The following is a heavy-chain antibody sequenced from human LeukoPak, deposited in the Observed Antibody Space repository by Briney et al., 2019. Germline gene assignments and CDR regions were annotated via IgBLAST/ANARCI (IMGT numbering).Heavy chain of an antibody. J-gene: IGHJ4*02. Sequence: SETLSLTCTVSGGPIRNYYWGWIRQPAGKGLEWIGHIYPSGSTNYNPSPKSRVAMSMDTSKNQFSLKVTSVTAADTAVYFCAKEGSSRYDYWGQGTLVTVSS. CDR1: GGPIRNYY. D-gene: IGHD6-25*01. CDR3: AKEGSSRYDY. V-gene: IGHV4-4*07. CDR2: IYPSGST.